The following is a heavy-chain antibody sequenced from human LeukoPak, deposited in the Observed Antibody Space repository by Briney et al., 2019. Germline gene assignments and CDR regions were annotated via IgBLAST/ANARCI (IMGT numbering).Heavy chain of an antibody. V-gene: IGHV3-48*03. D-gene: IGHD3-9*01. Sequence: GGSLRLSFAASGFTFSSYEMNWVRQAPGKGLEWVSYISSSGSTIYYADSVKDRFTISRHNANNSLYLQINSMRAEDTAVYYCAKSLGYGYYDILTGPFGPVFDYWGQGTLVTVSS. J-gene: IGHJ4*02. CDR2: ISSSGSTI. CDR1: GFTFSSYE. CDR3: AKSLGYGYYDILTGPFGPVFDY.